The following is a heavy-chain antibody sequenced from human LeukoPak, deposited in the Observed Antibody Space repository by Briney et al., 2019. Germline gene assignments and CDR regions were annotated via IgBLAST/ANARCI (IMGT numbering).Heavy chain of an antibody. V-gene: IGHV3-48*01. CDR1: GFTFSSDS. Sequence: GGSLRLSCAASGFTFSSDSMNWVRQAPGKGLEWVSYISSSSSTIYYADSVKGRLTISRDNAKNSLYLQMNSLRAEDTAVYYCARGEGIAVYWGQGTLVTVSS. D-gene: IGHD6-19*01. J-gene: IGHJ4*02. CDR2: ISSSSSTI. CDR3: ARGEGIAVY.